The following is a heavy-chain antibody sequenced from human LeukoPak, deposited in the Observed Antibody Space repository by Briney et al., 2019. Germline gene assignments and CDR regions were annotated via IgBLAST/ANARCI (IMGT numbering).Heavy chain of an antibody. D-gene: IGHD3-10*01. CDR2: ISSSGTTR. CDR1: GFTFSSYE. Sequence: GGSLRLSCAASGFTFSSYEMNWVRQAPGKGLEWVSYISSSGTTRYYAESVKGRLTISRDNAKNSLYLQMNSLRAEDTAVYYCARDMGSDYWGQGTLVTVSS. J-gene: IGHJ4*02. V-gene: IGHV3-48*03. CDR3: ARDMGSDY.